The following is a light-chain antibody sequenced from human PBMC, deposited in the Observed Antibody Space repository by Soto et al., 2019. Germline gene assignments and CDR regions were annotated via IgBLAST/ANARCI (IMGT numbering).Light chain of an antibody. V-gene: IGKV1-39*01. J-gene: IGKJ4*01. CDR3: QQSYRTPLT. CDR2: AAS. Sequence: DIQMTQSPSSLSASVGDRVIITCRASQSISSHLNWYQQKPGKAPKLLIYAASSLQSGVPSRFSGSRSGTDFTLTISRLQPEDFATYYCQQSYRTPLTFGGGTKVEIK. CDR1: QSISSH.